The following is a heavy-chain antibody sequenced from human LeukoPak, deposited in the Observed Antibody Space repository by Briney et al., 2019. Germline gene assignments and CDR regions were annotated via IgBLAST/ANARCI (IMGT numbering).Heavy chain of an antibody. Sequence: EGSLRLSCAASGFTFNTYAMSWVRQAPGKGLEWVSAISGSGGSTYYADSVKGRLTISRDNSKNTLYLQMNSLRAEDTAVYYCAKDRVAAAVPYFDYWGQGTLVTVSS. D-gene: IGHD6-13*01. CDR1: GFTFNTYA. J-gene: IGHJ4*02. V-gene: IGHV3-23*01. CDR3: AKDRVAAAVPYFDY. CDR2: ISGSGGST.